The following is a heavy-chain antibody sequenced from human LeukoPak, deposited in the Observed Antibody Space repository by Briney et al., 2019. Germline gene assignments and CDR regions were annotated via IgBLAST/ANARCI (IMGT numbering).Heavy chain of an antibody. J-gene: IGHJ4*02. CDR1: GGSISTDY. D-gene: IGHD6-25*01. V-gene: IGHV4-39*02. CDR3: ARSSGTGTFSY. CDR2: VYYGRSP. Sequence: PSETLSLTCTVSGGSISTDYWAWIRQPPGKGLEWIGSVYYGRSPYFNPSLESRATISVDTSKNHFSLKMSSVTAADTAVYYCARSSGTGTFSYWGQGTLVTVSS.